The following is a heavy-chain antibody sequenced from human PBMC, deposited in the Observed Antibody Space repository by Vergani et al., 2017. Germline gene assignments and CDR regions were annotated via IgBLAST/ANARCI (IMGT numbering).Heavy chain of an antibody. Sequence: EVQLVESGGGLVQPGGSLRLSCAASGFTFSSYWMSWVRQAPGKGLEWVANIKQDGSEKYYVDSVKGRFTISRDNAKNSLYLQMNSLRAEDTAVYYCARDRCDILTGPIDYWGQGTLVTVSS. D-gene: IGHD3-9*01. CDR2: IKQDGSEK. CDR3: ARDRCDILTGPIDY. V-gene: IGHV3-7*03. CDR1: GFTFSSYW. J-gene: IGHJ4*02.